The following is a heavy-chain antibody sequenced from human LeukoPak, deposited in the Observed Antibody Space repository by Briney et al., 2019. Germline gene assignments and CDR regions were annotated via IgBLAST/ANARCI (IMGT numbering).Heavy chain of an antibody. CDR2: INPNSGGT. CDR3: APESITYHWFDP. Sequence: ASVKVSCKASGYTFTGYYMHWVRQAPGQGLEWMGWINPNSGGTNYAQKFQGRVTMARDTSISTAYMELSRLRSDDTAVYYCAPESITYHWFDPRGQGTLVTVSS. J-gene: IGHJ5*02. D-gene: IGHD3-10*01. CDR1: GYTFTGYY. V-gene: IGHV1-2*02.